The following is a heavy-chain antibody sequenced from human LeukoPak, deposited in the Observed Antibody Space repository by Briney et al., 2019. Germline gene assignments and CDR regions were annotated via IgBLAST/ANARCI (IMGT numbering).Heavy chain of an antibody. CDR3: ARGLIVVVVAASYNWFDP. CDR2: IYYSGST. Sequence: SETLSLTCAVYGGSFSGYYWGWIRQPPGKGLEWIGSIYYSGSTYYNPSLESRVTISVDTSKNQFSLKLSSVTAADTAVYYCARGLIVVVVAASYNWFDPWGQGTLVTVSS. J-gene: IGHJ5*02. V-gene: IGHV4-34*01. D-gene: IGHD2-15*01. CDR1: GGSFSGYY.